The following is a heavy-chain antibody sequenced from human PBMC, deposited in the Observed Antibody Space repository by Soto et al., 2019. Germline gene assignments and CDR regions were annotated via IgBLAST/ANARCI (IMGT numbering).Heavy chain of an antibody. D-gene: IGHD1-26*01. CDR3: AACIVGPYYYCYGMDV. CDR2: ISYDGSNK. Sequence: QVQLVESGGGVVQPGRSLRLSCAASGFTCSSYGMHWVRQAPGKGLEWVAVISYDGSNKYYADSVKGRFTISRDNXKXTLYLQRNSLRAEDTAVYYCAACIVGPYYYCYGMDVWGQGTTVTVSS. J-gene: IGHJ6*02. CDR1: GFTCSSYG. V-gene: IGHV3-30*03.